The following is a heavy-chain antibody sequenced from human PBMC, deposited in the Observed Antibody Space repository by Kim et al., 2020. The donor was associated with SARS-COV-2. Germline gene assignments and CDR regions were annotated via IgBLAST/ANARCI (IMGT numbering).Heavy chain of an antibody. CDR1: GDTFTNYG. CDR2: INAGTGNT. J-gene: IGHJ6*02. V-gene: IGHV1-3*01. Sequence: ASVKVSCRTSGDTFTNYGFHWVRQAPGQRLELMGWINAGTGNTRYSQKFQGRVTITRDTSATTVFMELSSLRSEDTAVYYCARDYRDYYSAGSYAASYGMDVWGQGTAVTVS. CDR3: ARDYRDYYSAGSYAASYGMDV. D-gene: IGHD3-10*01.